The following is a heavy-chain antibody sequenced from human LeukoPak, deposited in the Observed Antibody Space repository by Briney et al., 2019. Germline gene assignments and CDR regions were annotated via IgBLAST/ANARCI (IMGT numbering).Heavy chain of an antibody. CDR1: GGSISSSSYY. CDR3: ARHLKPNYDFWSGYYNSYFDY. V-gene: IGHV4-39*01. CDR2: IYYSGST. J-gene: IGHJ4*02. D-gene: IGHD3-3*01. Sequence: SETLSLTCTVSGGSISSSSYYWGWIRQPPGKGLEWIGSIYYSGSTYYNPSLKSRVTISVDTSKNQFSLKLSSVTAADTAVYYCARHLKPNYDFWSGYYNSYFDYWGQGTLVTVSS.